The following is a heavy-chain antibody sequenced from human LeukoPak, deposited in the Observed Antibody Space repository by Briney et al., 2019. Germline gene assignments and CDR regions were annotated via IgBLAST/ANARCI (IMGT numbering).Heavy chain of an antibody. CDR3: ARVLSIVVVPGATFWFDP. V-gene: IGHV4-34*01. CDR1: GGSFSGYY. D-gene: IGHD2-2*01. J-gene: IGHJ5*02. Sequence: SETLSLTCAVYGGSFSGYYWSWIRQPPGKWLEWIGDVNHMVSTNYNPSLKSRVTLSVDTSKNQFSLKLSSVTAADTAVYHCARVLSIVVVPGATFWFDPWGQGTLVTVSS. CDR2: VNHMVST.